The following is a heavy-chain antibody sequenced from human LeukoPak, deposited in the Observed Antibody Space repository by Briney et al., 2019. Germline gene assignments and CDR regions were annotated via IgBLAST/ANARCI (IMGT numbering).Heavy chain of an antibody. Sequence: GGSLRLSCAASGFTFSTYTMNWVRQAPGKGLEWVSYISDSSSIIYYADSVKGRFTISRDNAKNSLYLQMNSLRAEDTAVYYCARGPYGDYVDAFDIWGQGTLVTVSS. J-gene: IGHJ3*02. D-gene: IGHD4-17*01. CDR2: ISDSSSII. CDR3: ARGPYGDYVDAFDI. V-gene: IGHV3-48*01. CDR1: GFTFSTYT.